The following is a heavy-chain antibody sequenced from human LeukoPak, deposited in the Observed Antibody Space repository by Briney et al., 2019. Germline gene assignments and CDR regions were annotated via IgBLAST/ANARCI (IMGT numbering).Heavy chain of an antibody. V-gene: IGHV3-21*01. CDR2: ISSSSSYI. CDR3: AKDHRMVRGAAPPRYYYYMDV. J-gene: IGHJ6*03. Sequence: PGGSLRLSCAASGFTFSSYSMNWVRQAPGKGLEWVSSISSSSSYIYYADSVKGRFTISRDNAKNSLYLQMNSLRAEDTAVYYCAKDHRMVRGAAPPRYYYYMDVWGKGTTVTISS. CDR1: GFTFSSYS. D-gene: IGHD3-10*01.